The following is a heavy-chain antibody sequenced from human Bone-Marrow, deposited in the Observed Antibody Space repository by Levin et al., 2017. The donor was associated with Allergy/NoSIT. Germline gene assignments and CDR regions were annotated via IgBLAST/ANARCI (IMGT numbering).Heavy chain of an antibody. V-gene: IGHV3-11*01. CDR1: GFIFSDYY. CDR2: ISTSGSVR. J-gene: IGHJ3*02. CDR3: ARSTAGRAFDI. D-gene: IGHD3-10*01. Sequence: PGGSLRLSCGASGFIFSDYYMAWIRQAPGKGLEWISYISTSGSVRNYADSVKGRFSISRDNAKNSLWLQMSSLRADDTAVYYCARSTAGRAFDIWGQGTIVTVSS.